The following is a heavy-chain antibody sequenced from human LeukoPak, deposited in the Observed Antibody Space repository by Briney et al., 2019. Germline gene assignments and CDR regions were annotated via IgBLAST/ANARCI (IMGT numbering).Heavy chain of an antibody. CDR3: ARGRRGYSYGYGDDWFDP. V-gene: IGHV3-7*01. J-gene: IGHJ5*02. D-gene: IGHD5-18*01. CDR1: GFTFSSYW. Sequence: GSLRLSCAASGFTFSSYWMSWVRQAPGKGLEWVANIKQDGSEKYYVDSVKGRFTISRDNAKNSLYLQMNSLRAEDTAAYYCARGRRGYSYGYGDDWFDPWGQGTLVTVSS. CDR2: IKQDGSEK.